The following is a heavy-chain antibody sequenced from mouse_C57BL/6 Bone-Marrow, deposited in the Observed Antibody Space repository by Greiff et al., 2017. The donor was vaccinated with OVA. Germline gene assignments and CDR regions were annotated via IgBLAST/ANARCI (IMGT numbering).Heavy chain of an antibody. V-gene: IGHV12-3*01. CDR3: AGEGYDDYFDY. CDR1: GFPITSGYY. J-gene: IGHJ2*01. Sequence: QVQLKQSGPGLVKPSQSLFLTCSITGFPITSGYYWIWIRQSPGKPLEWMGYITHSGETFYNPSLQSPISITRETSKNQFFLQLNSVTTEDTAMYYCAGEGYDDYFDYWGKGTTLTVSS. D-gene: IGHD2-14*01. CDR2: ITHSGET.